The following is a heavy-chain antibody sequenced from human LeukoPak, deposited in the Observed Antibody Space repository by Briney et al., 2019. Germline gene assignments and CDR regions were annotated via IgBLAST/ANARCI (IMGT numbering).Heavy chain of an antibody. J-gene: IGHJ4*02. CDR3: ARGPYSSSWHYFDY. V-gene: IGHV3-13*04. CDR1: GFTFSSYD. D-gene: IGHD6-13*01. Sequence: GGSLILSCAASGFTFSSYDMHWARQATGKGLEWVSAIGTAGDTYYPGSVKGRFTISRENAKNSLYLQMNSLRAGDTAVYYCARGPYSSSWHYFDYWGQGTLVTVSS. CDR2: IGTAGDT.